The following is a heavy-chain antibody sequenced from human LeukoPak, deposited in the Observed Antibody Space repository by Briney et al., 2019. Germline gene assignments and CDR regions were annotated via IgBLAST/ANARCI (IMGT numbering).Heavy chain of an antibody. Sequence: SETLSLTCAVSGGSISSGGYSWSWIRQPPGKGLEWIGYIYHGGSTYYNPSLKSRVTISVDRSKNQFSLKLSSVTAADTAVYYCARGLAAMVTVSYFDYWGQGTLVTVSS. CDR2: IYHGGST. CDR3: ARGLAAMVTVSYFDY. V-gene: IGHV4-30-2*01. J-gene: IGHJ4*02. CDR1: GGSISSGGYS. D-gene: IGHD5-18*01.